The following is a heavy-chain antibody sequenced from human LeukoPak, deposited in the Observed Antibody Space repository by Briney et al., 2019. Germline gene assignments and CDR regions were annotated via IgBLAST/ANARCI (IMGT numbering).Heavy chain of an antibody. Sequence: SQTLSLTCAISGDSVSSNTAAWTWIRQSPSRGLEWLGWTYYRSKWYNDYEVSVKSRITINPDTSKNQFSLQLNSVTPEDTAVYYCAREYLGGYLIYWGQGTLVTVSS. CDR2: TYYRSKWYN. J-gene: IGHJ4*02. CDR1: GDSVSSNTAA. CDR3: AREYLGGYLIY. D-gene: IGHD3-16*02. V-gene: IGHV6-1*01.